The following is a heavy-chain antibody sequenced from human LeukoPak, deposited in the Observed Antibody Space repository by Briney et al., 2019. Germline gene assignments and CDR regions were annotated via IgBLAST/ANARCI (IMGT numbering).Heavy chain of an antibody. J-gene: IGHJ4*02. CDR3: ARGSASNFDY. CDR2: INHSGST. V-gene: IGHV4-34*01. D-gene: IGHD6-13*01. CDR1: GGSFSGYY. Sequence: SETLSLTCAVYGGSFSGYYWSWIRQPPGKGLEWIGEINHSGSTNYNPSLKSRVTISVDTSKNQFSLKLSSVTAADTAVYYCARGSASNFDYWGRGTLVTVSS.